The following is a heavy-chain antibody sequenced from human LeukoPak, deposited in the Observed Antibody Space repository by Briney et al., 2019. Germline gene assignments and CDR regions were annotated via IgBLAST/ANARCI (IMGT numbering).Heavy chain of an antibody. CDR3: AREGFGTACFDS. V-gene: IGHV4-39*07. CDR1: SGSISSGAYY. D-gene: IGHD1-7*01. CDR2: IYHSGST. Sequence: PSETLSLTCTVSSGSISSGAYYWGWIRQPPGKGLEWVGSIYHSGSTFYNPSLKGRVTISVDTSKNQFYLKLTSVTAADTAVFFCAREGFGTACFDSWGQGTLVTVSS. J-gene: IGHJ4*02.